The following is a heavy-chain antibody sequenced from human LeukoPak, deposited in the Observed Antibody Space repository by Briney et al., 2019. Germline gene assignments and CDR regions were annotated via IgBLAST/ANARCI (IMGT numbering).Heavy chain of an antibody. CDR3: ARERGSGNWYRQGSSFDY. Sequence: SETLSLTCTVFGGSINNYYWSWIRQPPGKGLEWIGYIYYSGNTNYNPSLKSRVTISVDTSKNQFSLRLNSVTAADTAVYYCARERGSGNWYRQGSSFDYWGQGTLVTVSS. CDR2: IYYSGNT. D-gene: IGHD6-13*01. J-gene: IGHJ4*02. V-gene: IGHV4-59*01. CDR1: GGSINNYY.